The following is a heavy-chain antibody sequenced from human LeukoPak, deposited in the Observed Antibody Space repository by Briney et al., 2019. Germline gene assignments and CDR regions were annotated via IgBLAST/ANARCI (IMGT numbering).Heavy chain of an antibody. CDR1: GFTFPNFA. Sequence: AGSLTLSCAASGFTFPNFAMSWVRQAPGKGLEWVSAISGSGTDTYFADPVKGRFTISRDNSKNTLYLQMNRLGADDTAMYYCAKGGWLEYWGQGTLVTVSS. V-gene: IGHV3-23*01. CDR2: ISGSGTDT. CDR3: AKGGWLEY. J-gene: IGHJ4*02. D-gene: IGHD6-19*01.